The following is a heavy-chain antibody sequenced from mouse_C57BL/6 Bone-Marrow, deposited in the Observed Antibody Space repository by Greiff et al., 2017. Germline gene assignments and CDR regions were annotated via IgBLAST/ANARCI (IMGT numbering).Heavy chain of an antibody. Sequence: EVKLVESGGGLVQPKGSLKLSCAASGFSFNTYAMNWVRQAPGKGLEWVARIRSKSNNYATYYADSVKDRFTISRDDSESMLYLQMNNLKTEDTAMYYCVRQAGIAMDYWGQGTSVTVSS. V-gene: IGHV10-1*01. CDR3: VRQAGIAMDY. CDR1: GFSFNTYA. CDR2: IRSKSNNYAT. J-gene: IGHJ4*01.